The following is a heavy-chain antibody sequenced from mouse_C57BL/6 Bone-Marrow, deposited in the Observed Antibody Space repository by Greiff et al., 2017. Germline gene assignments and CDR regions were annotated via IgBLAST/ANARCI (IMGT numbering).Heavy chain of an antibody. D-gene: IGHD2-3*01. CDR1: GFTFSDYG. Sequence: EVQRVESGGGLVKPGGSLKLSCAASGFTFSDYGMHWVRQAPEKGLEWVAYISSGRSTIYYADTVTGRFTISRDNAKNTLFLQMTSLRSEDTAMYYCARNGDGDYAMDYWGQGTSVTVSS. CDR3: ARNGDGDYAMDY. CDR2: ISSGRSTI. J-gene: IGHJ4*01. V-gene: IGHV5-17*01.